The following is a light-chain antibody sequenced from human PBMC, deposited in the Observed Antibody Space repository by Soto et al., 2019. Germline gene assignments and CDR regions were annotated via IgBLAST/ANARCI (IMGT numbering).Light chain of an antibody. CDR2: AAS. CDR1: QSVSTD. CDR3: QQYGNSPQT. Sequence: EVLVTQSPGTLSVSPGERVTLSCRASQSVSTDLAWYQQKPGQAPRLLIYAASYRATGIPDRFSGSGSGTDFTLTISRLESEDFAVYYCQQYGNSPQTFGQGTKVDI. V-gene: IGKV3-20*01. J-gene: IGKJ1*01.